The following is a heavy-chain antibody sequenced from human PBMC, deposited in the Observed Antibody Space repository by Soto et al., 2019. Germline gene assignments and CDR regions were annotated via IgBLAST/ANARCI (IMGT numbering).Heavy chain of an antibody. CDR3: ARFTFSPTPDVDTAMVNYFDY. V-gene: IGHV3-23*01. J-gene: IGHJ4*02. Sequence: PGGSLRLSCAASGFTFSSYAMSWVRQAPGKGLEWVSAISGSGGSTYYADSVKGRFTISRDNSKNTLYLQMNSLSAEDTAVYYCARFTFSPTPDVDTAMVNYFDYWGQGTLVTVSS. CDR1: GFTFSSYA. D-gene: IGHD5-18*01. CDR2: ISGSGGST.